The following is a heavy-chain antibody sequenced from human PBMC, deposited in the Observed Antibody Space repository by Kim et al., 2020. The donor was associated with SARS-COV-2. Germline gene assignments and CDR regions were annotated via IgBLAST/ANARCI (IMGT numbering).Heavy chain of an antibody. J-gene: IGHJ4*02. V-gene: IGHV1-69*01. Sequence: NYAQKFQGRVTITADESTSTAYMELSSLRSEDTAVYYCASGSHSGSYYDYWGQGTLVTVSS. D-gene: IGHD1-26*01. CDR3: ASGSHSGSYYDY.